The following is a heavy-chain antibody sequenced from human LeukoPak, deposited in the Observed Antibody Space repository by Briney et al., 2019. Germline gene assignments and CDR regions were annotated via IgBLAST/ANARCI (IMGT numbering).Heavy chain of an antibody. Sequence: GASVKVSCKAPGYTFTSYGISWVRQAPGQGLEWMGWISAYNGNTNYAQKLQGRVTMTTDTSTSTAYMELRSLRSDDTAVYYCARDDYDSSGYYLDDAFDIWGQGTMVTVSS. J-gene: IGHJ3*02. D-gene: IGHD3-22*01. CDR1: GYTFTSYG. CDR3: ARDDYDSSGYYLDDAFDI. V-gene: IGHV1-18*01. CDR2: ISAYNGNT.